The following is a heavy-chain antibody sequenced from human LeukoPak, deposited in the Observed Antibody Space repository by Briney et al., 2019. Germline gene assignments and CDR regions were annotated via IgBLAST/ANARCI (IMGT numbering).Heavy chain of an antibody. J-gene: IGHJ4*02. Sequence: GGSLRLSCAASGFTFSSYGMSWVRQAPGKGLEWVSGISGNGGSTDYADSVKGRFTISRDNSKNTLYLQMNSLTAGDTAVHYCAKDSHSGYFDYWGQGTLVTVSS. V-gene: IGHV3-23*01. CDR1: GFTFSSYG. CDR3: AKDSHSGYFDY. CDR2: ISGNGGST. D-gene: IGHD1-26*01.